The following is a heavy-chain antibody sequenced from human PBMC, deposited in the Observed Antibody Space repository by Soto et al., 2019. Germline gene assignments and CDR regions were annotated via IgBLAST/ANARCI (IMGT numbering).Heavy chain of an antibody. CDR2: IYYSGST. V-gene: IGHV4-31*03. CDR1: GGSISSGGYY. CDR3: AREVGSGWYYFDY. D-gene: IGHD6-19*01. J-gene: IGHJ4*02. Sequence: SETLSLTCTVSGGSISSGGYYWSWIRQHPGKGLEWIGYIYYSGSTYYNPSLKSRVTISVDTSKNQFSLKLSSVTAADTAVYYCAREVGSGWYYFDYWGQGTLVTVSS.